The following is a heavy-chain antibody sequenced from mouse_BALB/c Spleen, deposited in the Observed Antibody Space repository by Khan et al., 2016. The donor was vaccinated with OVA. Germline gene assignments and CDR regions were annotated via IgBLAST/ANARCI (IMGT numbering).Heavy chain of an antibody. J-gene: IGHJ3*01. CDR2: ISSGGDYT. CDR3: DSHLTGWFAY. D-gene: IGHD4-1*01. CDR1: GFIFSSYS. V-gene: IGHV5-6*01. Sequence: EVELVESGGDLVKPGGSLTLSCAVSGFIFSSYSMSWVRQTPDKKLVWVATISSGGDYTYYPDSVKGRFTISRDAAKNTLFLQMSSLTSEDTATYNCDSHLTGWFAYWGQGTLVTVSA.